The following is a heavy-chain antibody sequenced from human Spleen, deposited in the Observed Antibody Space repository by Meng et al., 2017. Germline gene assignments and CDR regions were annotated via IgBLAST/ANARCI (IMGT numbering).Heavy chain of an antibody. J-gene: IGHJ4*01. CDR1: GGSISSGGYY. V-gene: IGHV4-31*03. D-gene: IGHD4-23*01. CDR2: IYYSGST. CDR3: ARYSDTVVSSSFDY. Sequence: QVRLRESGPGLVQPSQTLSLTCTVSGGSISSGGYYWSWIRQHPGKGLEWIGYIYYSGSTYYNPSLKSRVTISVDTSKNQFSLKLSSVTAADTAVYYCARYSDTVVSSSFDYWGQGTLVTVSS.